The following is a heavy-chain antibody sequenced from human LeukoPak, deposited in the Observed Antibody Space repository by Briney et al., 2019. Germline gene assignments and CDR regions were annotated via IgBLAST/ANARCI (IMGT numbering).Heavy chain of an antibody. CDR2: ISWNSGSI. J-gene: IGHJ4*02. Sequence: GRSLRLSCAASGFTFDDYAMRWVRQAPGKGLEWVSGISWNSGSIGYADSVKGRFTISRDNAKNSLYLQMNSLRAEDTALYYCAKDIGPQQRGFDYWGQGTLVTVSS. D-gene: IGHD1-1*01. V-gene: IGHV3-9*01. CDR1: GFTFDDYA. CDR3: AKDIGPQQRGFDY.